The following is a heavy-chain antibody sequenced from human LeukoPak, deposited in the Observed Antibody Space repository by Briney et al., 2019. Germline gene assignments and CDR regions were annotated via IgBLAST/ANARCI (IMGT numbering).Heavy chain of an antibody. Sequence: PGGSLRLSCAASGFAFDDYAMHWVRQAPGKGLEWVSVISWNGNTIVYADSVKGRFTISRDNAKNSLYLQTNSLRIEDTAFYYCAKVHNTALVEAFDFRGQGTLVTVSS. CDR3: AKVHNTALVEAFDF. CDR1: GFAFDDYA. V-gene: IGHV3-9*01. CDR2: ISWNGNTI. D-gene: IGHD5-18*01. J-gene: IGHJ4*02.